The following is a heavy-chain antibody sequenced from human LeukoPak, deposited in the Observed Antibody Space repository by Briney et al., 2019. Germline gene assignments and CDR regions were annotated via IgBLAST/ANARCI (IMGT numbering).Heavy chain of an antibody. CDR1: GGSISSGDYY. V-gene: IGHV4-30-4*01. Sequence: SQTLSLTCTVSGGSISSGDYYWSWIRQPPGKGLEWIGYIYYSGSTYYNPSLKSRVTISVDTSKNQFSLKLSSVTAADTAVYYCAGGSKAAPGTFDYWGQGTLVTVSS. CDR2: IYYSGST. D-gene: IGHD6-13*01. J-gene: IGHJ4*02. CDR3: AGGSKAAPGTFDY.